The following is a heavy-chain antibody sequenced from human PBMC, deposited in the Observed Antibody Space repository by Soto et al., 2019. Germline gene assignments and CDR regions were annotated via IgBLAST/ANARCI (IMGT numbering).Heavy chain of an antibody. Sequence: QVQLVQSGVEVKKPGASVKVSCKASGYTFTSYTTNWVRQAPGQRLEWMGWINAGNGNTKYSQKFQGRVSITRDTSASTAYMELSSLRSEDTAVYYCARDVGATGDWDQGTLVTVSS. J-gene: IGHJ4*02. V-gene: IGHV1-3*01. CDR3: ARDVGATGD. D-gene: IGHD1-26*01. CDR2: INAGNGNT. CDR1: GYTFTSYT.